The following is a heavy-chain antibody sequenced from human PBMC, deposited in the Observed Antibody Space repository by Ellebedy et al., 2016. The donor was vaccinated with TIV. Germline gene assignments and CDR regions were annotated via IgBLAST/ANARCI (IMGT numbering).Heavy chain of an antibody. CDR2: IYSRGST. J-gene: IGHJ6*02. CDR1: GAPINSHY. V-gene: IGHV4-59*11. CDR3: ARGSLAVEDFYYYYCALDV. D-gene: IGHD4-23*01. Sequence: MPSETLSLTCTVSGAPINSHYWGWIRQPPGKGLEWIGYIYSRGSTNYNPSLQSRVTISADTSKNQFSLNLSSVTAADTAVYYCARGSLAVEDFYYYYCALDVWGQGTTVTVSS.